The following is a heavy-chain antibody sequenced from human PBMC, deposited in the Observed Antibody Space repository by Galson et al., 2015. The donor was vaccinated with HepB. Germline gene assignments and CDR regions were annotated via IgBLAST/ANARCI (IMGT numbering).Heavy chain of an antibody. CDR1: GDSVSSNSAA. Sequence: CAISGDSVSSNSAAWNWIRQSPSRGLEWLGRTYYRSKWYNDCAVSVKSRITINPDTSKNQFSLQLNSVTPEDTAVYYCARDLSIAAAENDSPFDYWGQGTLVTVSS. V-gene: IGHV6-1*01. D-gene: IGHD6-13*01. CDR2: TYYRSKWYN. CDR3: ARDLSIAAAENDSPFDY. J-gene: IGHJ4*02.